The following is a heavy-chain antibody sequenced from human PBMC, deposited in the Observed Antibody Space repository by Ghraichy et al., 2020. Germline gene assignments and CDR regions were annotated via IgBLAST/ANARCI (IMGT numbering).Heavy chain of an antibody. CDR3: ARGSSGWLDFSAFDI. CDR2: IYYSGST. D-gene: IGHD6-19*01. V-gene: IGHV4-39*01. CDR1: GGSISSSSYY. Sequence: SETLSLTCTVSGGSISSSSYYWGWIRQPPGKGLEWIGSIYYSGSTYYNPSLKSRVTISVDTSKNQFSLKLSSVTAADTAVYYCARGSSGWLDFSAFDIWGQGTMVTVSS. J-gene: IGHJ3*02.